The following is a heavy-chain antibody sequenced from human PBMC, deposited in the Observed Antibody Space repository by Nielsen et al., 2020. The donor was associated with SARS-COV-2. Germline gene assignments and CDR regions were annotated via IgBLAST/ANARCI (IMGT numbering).Heavy chain of an antibody. CDR2: IKHDGSEM. Sequence: GESLKISCAASGFTFSNFWMSWVRQAPGKGLEWVANIKHDGSEMYYVDSVKGRFTISRDNAKNSLYLQMNSLRDEDTAVYYCARPPRGGNDYWGQGTLVTVSS. D-gene: IGHD4-23*01. CDR1: GFTFSNFW. J-gene: IGHJ4*02. CDR3: ARPPRGGNDY. V-gene: IGHV3-7*01.